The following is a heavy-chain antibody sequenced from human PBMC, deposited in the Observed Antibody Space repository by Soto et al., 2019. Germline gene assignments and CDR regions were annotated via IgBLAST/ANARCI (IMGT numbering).Heavy chain of an antibody. CDR2: ISYDGSNK. V-gene: IGHV3-30-3*01. CDR1: GFTFSSYA. Sequence: QVQLVESGGGVVQPGRSLRLSCAASGFTFSSYAMHWVRQAPGKGLEWVAVISYDGSNKYYADSVKGRLTISRDNSKNTLYLKMNSLRAEDTAVYYCAREQGYCSGGSCRGWFDPWGQGTLVTVSS. J-gene: IGHJ5*02. D-gene: IGHD2-15*01. CDR3: AREQGYCSGGSCRGWFDP.